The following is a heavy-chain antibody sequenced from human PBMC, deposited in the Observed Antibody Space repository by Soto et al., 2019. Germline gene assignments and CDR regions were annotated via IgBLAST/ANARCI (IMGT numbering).Heavy chain of an antibody. D-gene: IGHD3-10*01. J-gene: IGHJ4*02. CDR3: ARTGSGSYYFGN. CDR2: INHSGST. V-gene: IGHV4-34*01. CDR1: GGSFSGYY. Sequence: SETLSLTCAVYGGSFSGYYWSWIRQPPGKGLEWIGEINHSGSTNYNPSLKSRVTISVDTSKNQFSLKLSSVTAADTAVYYCARTGSGSYYFGNWGQGTLVTVSS.